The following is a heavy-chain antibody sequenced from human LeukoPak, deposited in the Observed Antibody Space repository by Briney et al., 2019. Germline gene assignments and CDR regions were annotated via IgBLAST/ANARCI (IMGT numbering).Heavy chain of an antibody. Sequence: GGSLRLSCAASGFTFSSYSMNWVRQAPGKGLEWVSSISSSSSYIYYADSVKGRFTISRDNAKNSLYLQMNSLRAEDTAVYYCATYMREEWIQLWGVEGFFDYWGQGTLVTVSS. CDR1: GFTFSSYS. J-gene: IGHJ4*02. V-gene: IGHV3-21*01. D-gene: IGHD5-18*01. CDR3: ATYMREEWIQLWGVEGFFDY. CDR2: ISSSSSYI.